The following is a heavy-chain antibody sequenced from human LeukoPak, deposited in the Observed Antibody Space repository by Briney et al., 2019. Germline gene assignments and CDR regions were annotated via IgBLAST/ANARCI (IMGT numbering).Heavy chain of an antibody. CDR1: GGSISSSNYY. Sequence: SETLSLTCTVSGGSISSSNYYWGWIRQPSGKGLEWIGSIYYSGNSYYNPSLNSRVSISVDSSKNQFSLKLSSVTAADTAVYYCAREVGATRVFDYWGQGTLVTVSS. J-gene: IGHJ4*02. D-gene: IGHD1-26*01. CDR3: AREVGATRVFDY. V-gene: IGHV4-39*02. CDR2: IYYSGNS.